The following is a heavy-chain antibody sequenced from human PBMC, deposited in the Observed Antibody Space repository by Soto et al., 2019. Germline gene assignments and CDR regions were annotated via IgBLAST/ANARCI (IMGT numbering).Heavy chain of an antibody. Sequence: PGESLKISCKGSVYSSTSYWIGWVRQMPGKGLEWMGIIYPGDSDTRYSPSFQGQVTISADKSISTAYLQWSSLKASDTAMYYCARRTSTDYYYYGMDVWGQGTTVTVSS. CDR2: IYPGDSDT. CDR1: VYSSTSYW. CDR3: ARRTSTDYYYYGMDV. J-gene: IGHJ6*02. V-gene: IGHV5-51*01. D-gene: IGHD4-17*01.